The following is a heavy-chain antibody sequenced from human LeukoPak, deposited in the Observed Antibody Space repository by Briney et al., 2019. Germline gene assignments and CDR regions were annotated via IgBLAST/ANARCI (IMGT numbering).Heavy chain of an antibody. CDR3: AKGIAVARGYYFDY. J-gene: IGHJ4*02. Sequence: GGSLRLSCAASGFTFSSYAMSWVRQAPGKGLEWVSAISGSGGSTYYADSVKGRFTISRDNSKNALYLQMNSLRAEDTAVYYCAKGIAVARGYYFDYWGQGTLVTVSS. D-gene: IGHD6-19*01. V-gene: IGHV3-23*01. CDR1: GFTFSSYA. CDR2: ISGSGGST.